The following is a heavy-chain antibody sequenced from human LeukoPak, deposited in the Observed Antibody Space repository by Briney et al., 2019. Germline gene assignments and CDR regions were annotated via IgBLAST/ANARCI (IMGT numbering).Heavy chain of an antibody. CDR2: IKQDGSEK. V-gene: IGHV3-7*01. CDR3: ARFGVVIIQAFDI. D-gene: IGHD3-3*01. Sequence: GGSLRLSCAASGFTFSSYWMSWVRQAPGKGLEWVANIKQDGSEKYYVDSVKGRFTISRDNAKNSLYLQMNSLRAEDTAVYYCARFGVVIIQAFDIWGQGTMVTVSS. J-gene: IGHJ3*02. CDR1: GFTFSSYW.